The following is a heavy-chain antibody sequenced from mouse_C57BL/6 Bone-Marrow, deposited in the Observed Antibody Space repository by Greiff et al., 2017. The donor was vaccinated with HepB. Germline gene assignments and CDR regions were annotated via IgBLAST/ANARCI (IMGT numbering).Heavy chain of an antibody. J-gene: IGHJ3*01. V-gene: IGHV1-74*01. CDR3: AIGIDGYYWVAY. D-gene: IGHD2-3*01. CDR2: IHPSDSDT. CDR1: GHTFTSYW. Sequence: QVQLKQPGAELVKPGASVKVSCKASGHTFTSYWMHWVKQRPGQGLEWIGRIHPSDSDTNYNQKFKGKATLTVDKSSSTAYMQLSSLTSEDSAVYYCAIGIDGYYWVAYWGQGTLVTVSA.